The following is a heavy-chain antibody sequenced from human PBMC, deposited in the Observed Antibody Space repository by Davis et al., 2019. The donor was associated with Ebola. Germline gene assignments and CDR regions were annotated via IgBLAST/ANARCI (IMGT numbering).Heavy chain of an antibody. CDR1: GFTVSNNY. V-gene: IGHV3-7*01. Sequence: GESLKISCAASGFTVSNNYMSWVRQAPGGGLEWVANINPDGSVADYVDSVKGRFTISRDSAMNSLYLQMNSLRAEDTAVYYCARGSNWNSVGWFDPWGQGTLVTVSS. CDR2: INPDGSVA. J-gene: IGHJ5*02. D-gene: IGHD1-7*01. CDR3: ARGSNWNSVGWFDP.